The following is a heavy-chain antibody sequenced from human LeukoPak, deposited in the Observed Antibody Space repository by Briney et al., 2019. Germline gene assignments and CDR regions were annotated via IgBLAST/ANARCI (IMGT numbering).Heavy chain of an antibody. CDR1: GGSISSGSYY. CDR2: IYTSGST. V-gene: IGHV4-61*02. D-gene: IGHD3-22*01. CDR3: ARDRIDYYDSSGYFYNYYMDV. Sequence: PSQTLSLTCTVSGGSISSGSYYWSWIRQPAGKGLEWIGRIYTSGSTNYNPSLKSRITISVDTSKNQFSLKLSSVTAADTAVYYCARDRIDYYDSSGYFYNYYMDVWGKGTTVTVSS. J-gene: IGHJ6*03.